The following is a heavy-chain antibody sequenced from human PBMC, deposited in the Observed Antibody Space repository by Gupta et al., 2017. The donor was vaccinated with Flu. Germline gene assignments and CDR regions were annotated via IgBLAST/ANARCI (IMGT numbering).Heavy chain of an antibody. D-gene: IGHD6-19*01. CDR2: IRPDSGDT. V-gene: IGHV1-2*02. Sequence: QVQLVQSGAEVKKPGASVKVSCQASGYTFNAYHLHWVRQAPGQGLEWMAWIRPDSGDTNYAQTFQGRVTMARDTSMKTVYMEMSGLKSDDTAVYYCARDRGWYRNVYFFDHWGQGSLVTVSS. CDR1: GYTFNAYH. J-gene: IGHJ4*02. CDR3: ARDRGWYRNVYFFDH.